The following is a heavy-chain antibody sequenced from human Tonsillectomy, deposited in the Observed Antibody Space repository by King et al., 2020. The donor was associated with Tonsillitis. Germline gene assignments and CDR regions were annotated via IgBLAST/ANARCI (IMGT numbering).Heavy chain of an antibody. D-gene: IGHD7-27*01. CDR2: IYYSGST. CDR1: GGSISSSTYY. V-gene: IGHV4-39*01. J-gene: IGHJ4*02. Sequence: QLQESGPGLVKPSETLSLTCTVSGGSISSSTYYWGWIRQPPGKGLEWIGSIYYSGSTYYNPSLKSRVTISVDTSKNQFSLKLSSVTAADTAVYYCARLNRTGDSSFDYWGQGTLGTGSS. CDR3: ARLNRTGDSSFDY.